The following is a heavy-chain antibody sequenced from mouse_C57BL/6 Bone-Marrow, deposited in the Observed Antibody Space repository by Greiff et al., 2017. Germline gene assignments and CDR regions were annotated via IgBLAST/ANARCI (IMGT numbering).Heavy chain of an antibody. J-gene: IGHJ2*01. V-gene: IGHV1-53*01. CDR2: INPSNGGT. D-gene: IGHD2-2*01. Sequence: QVQLLQPGTELVKPGASVKLSCKASGYTFTSYWMHWVKQRPGQGLEWIGNINPSNGGTNYNEKFKSKATLTVDKSSSTAYMQLSSLTSEDSAVYYCARGRWLRPYYCDYWGQGTTLTVSS. CDR1: GYTFTSYW. CDR3: ARGRWLRPYYCDY.